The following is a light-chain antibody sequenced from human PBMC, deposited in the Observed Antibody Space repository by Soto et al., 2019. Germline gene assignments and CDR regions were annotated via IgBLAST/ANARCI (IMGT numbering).Light chain of an antibody. CDR2: DAS. J-gene: IGKJ5*01. CDR3: QQFNSYPLT. CDR1: QSISSA. Sequence: AIVLTQSPSSLSVSLGDRATITCRASQSISSALAWYQQKPGQAPKLLIYDASSLESGVPSRFSGSGSGTDFTLTISSLQPEDFATYYCQQFNSYPLTFGQGTQVEIK. V-gene: IGKV1-13*02.